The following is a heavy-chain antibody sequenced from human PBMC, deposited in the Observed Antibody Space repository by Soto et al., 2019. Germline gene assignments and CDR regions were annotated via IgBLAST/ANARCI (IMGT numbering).Heavy chain of an antibody. CDR2: IYQSGST. D-gene: IGHD3-22*01. CDR1: GLYLSSSAYS. CDR3: ARELLFYDSDGFSWDDAFDI. V-gene: IGHV4-30-2*01. J-gene: IGHJ3*02. Sequence: PSEPLSLTCAFSGLYLSSSAYSWSWIRQPPGKGLEWIGFIYQSGSTYYNPSLKSRVTMSLDRPKNQFSLKLSSVTAADTAVYYCARELLFYDSDGFSWDDAFDIWGQGTMVTVS.